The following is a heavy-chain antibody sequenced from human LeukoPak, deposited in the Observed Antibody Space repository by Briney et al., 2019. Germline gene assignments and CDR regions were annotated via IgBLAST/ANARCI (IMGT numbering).Heavy chain of an antibody. CDR3: ARHDYGDYPFDY. V-gene: IGHV1-2*02. CDR2: INPNSGGT. D-gene: IGHD4-17*01. CDR1: GYTFTGYY. J-gene: IGHJ4*02. Sequence: GASVKVSCKASGYTFTGYYTHWVRQAPGQGLEWMGWINPNSGGTNYAQKFQGRVTMTRDTSISTAYMELSRLRPDDTAVYYCARHDYGDYPFDYWGQGTLVTVSS.